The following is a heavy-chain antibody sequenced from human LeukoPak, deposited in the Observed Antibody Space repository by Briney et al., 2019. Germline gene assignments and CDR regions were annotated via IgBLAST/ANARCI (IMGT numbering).Heavy chain of an antibody. CDR3: ASTSDYYYYGMDV. Sequence: ASVKVSCKASGYTFTSYGISWVRQAPGQGLEWVGWISAYNGNTNYAQKLQGRVTMTTDTSTSTAYMELRSLRSDDTAVYYCASTSDYYYYGMDVWGQGTTVTVSS. V-gene: IGHV1-18*01. D-gene: IGHD2/OR15-2a*01. CDR1: GYTFTSYG. CDR2: ISAYNGNT. J-gene: IGHJ6*02.